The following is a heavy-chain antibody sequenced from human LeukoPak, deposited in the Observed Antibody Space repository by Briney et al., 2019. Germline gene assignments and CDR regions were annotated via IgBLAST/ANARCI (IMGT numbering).Heavy chain of an antibody. V-gene: IGHV3-43D*04. J-gene: IGHJ6*03. D-gene: IGHD2-8*01. CDR2: ISWDGGST. Sequence: GGSLRLSCAASGFTFDDYAMHWVRQAPGRGLEWVSLISWDGGSTYYADSVKGRFTISRDNSKNSLYLQMNSLRAEDTASYYCAKAGDCTNGVCYTTYYYMDVWGKGTTVTVSS. CDR3: AKAGDCTNGVCYTTYYYMDV. CDR1: GFTFDDYA.